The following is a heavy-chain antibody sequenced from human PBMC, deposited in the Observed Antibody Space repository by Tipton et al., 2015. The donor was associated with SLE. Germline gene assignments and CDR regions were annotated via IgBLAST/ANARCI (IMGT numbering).Heavy chain of an antibody. D-gene: IGHD6-13*01. V-gene: IGHV4-34*01. CDR1: GGSFSAYY. CDR3: ARLAGTVDY. Sequence: TLSLTCVVYGGSFSAYYWSWIRQAPGKGLEWIGEINHSGSTYYNPSLKSRVTISVDTSKNQFSLKLSSVTAADTAVYYCARLAGTVDYWGQGTLVTVSS. J-gene: IGHJ4*02. CDR2: INHSGST.